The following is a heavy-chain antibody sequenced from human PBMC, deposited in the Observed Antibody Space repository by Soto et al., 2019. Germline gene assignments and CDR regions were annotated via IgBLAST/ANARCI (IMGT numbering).Heavy chain of an antibody. J-gene: IGHJ4*02. CDR3: AREYGGNSGTFDY. CDR2: INHSGST. CDR1: GGSFSGYY. Sequence: QVQLQQWGAGLLKPSETLSLTCAVYGGSFSGYYWSWIRQPPGKGLEWIGEINHSGSTNYNPSLTCQLTGSVDTSTNQFSLKLSSVTAADTAVYYCAREYGGNSGTFDYWGQGTLVTVSS. D-gene: IGHD2-21*02. V-gene: IGHV4-34*01.